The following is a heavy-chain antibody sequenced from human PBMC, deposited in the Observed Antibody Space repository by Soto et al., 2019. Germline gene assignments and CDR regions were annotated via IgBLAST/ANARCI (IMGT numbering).Heavy chain of an antibody. Sequence: PSETLSLTCTVSRASLSSYFWSWVRHPPGKGLEWIGYIYNSGRTNYNPSLKSRVTISLDTSDNDFSLRLTSLTAADTAVYYCARVYSGWSSGNCSDVCCPGSTVTVFS. CDR1: RASLSSYF. CDR3: ARVYSGWSSGNCSDV. V-gene: IGHV4-59*01. D-gene: IGHD6-19*01. J-gene: IGHJ6*02. CDR2: IYNSGRT.